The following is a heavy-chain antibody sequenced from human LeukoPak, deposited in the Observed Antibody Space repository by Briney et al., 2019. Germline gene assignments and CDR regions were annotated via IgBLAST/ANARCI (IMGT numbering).Heavy chain of an antibody. V-gene: IGHV1-69*05. CDR3: ASGRSGSYYNEPVDY. D-gene: IGHD3-10*01. Sequence: SVKVSCQASGGTFSSYANSWVRQAPGQGLEWMGGIIPIFGTANYAQKFQGRVTITTDESTSTAYMELSSLRSEDTAVYYCASGRSGSYYNEPVDYWGQGTLVTVSS. CDR1: GGTFSSYA. CDR2: IIPIFGTA. J-gene: IGHJ4*02.